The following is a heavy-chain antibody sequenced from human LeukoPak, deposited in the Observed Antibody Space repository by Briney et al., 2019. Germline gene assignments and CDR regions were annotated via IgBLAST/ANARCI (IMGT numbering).Heavy chain of an antibody. D-gene: IGHD3-22*01. J-gene: IGHJ4*02. V-gene: IGHV3-7*01. CDR2: IKQDGSEK. CDR3: AVYYYDSSGYYPAFAG. CDR1: GFTFSSYW. Sequence: GGSLRLSCAASGFTFSSYWMSWVRQAPGKGLEWVANIKQDGSEKYYVDSVKGRFTISRDNAKNSLYLQMNSLRAEDTAVYYCAVYYYDSSGYYPAFAGWGQGTLVTVSS.